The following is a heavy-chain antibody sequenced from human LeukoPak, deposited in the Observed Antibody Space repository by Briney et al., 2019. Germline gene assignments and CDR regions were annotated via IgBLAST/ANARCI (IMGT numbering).Heavy chain of an antibody. J-gene: IGHJ4*02. Sequence: SVKVSCKASGGTFSSYAISWVRQAPGQGLEWMGGTIPIFGTANYAQKFQGRVTITADKSTSTAYMELSSLRSEDTAVYYCAKERRGYSGYDYFDYWGQGTLVTVSS. CDR3: AKERRGYSGYDYFDY. CDR1: GGTFSSYA. CDR2: TIPIFGTA. D-gene: IGHD5-12*01. V-gene: IGHV1-69*06.